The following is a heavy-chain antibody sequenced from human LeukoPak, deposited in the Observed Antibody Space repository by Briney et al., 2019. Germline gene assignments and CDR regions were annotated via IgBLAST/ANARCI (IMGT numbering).Heavy chain of an antibody. Sequence: ASVKVSCKASGYTFTNYAIHWVRQAPGQSLEWMGQINGGLENTKYSQRFLGRVTITRDISANTAYMELSSLTSEDTAVYYCARAEVLLSYGHNKHCSDVWGQGTTVTVFS. CDR2: INGGLENT. CDR1: GYTFTNYA. D-gene: IGHD3-10*01. CDR3: ARAEVLLSYGHNKHCSDV. V-gene: IGHV1-3*01. J-gene: IGHJ6*02.